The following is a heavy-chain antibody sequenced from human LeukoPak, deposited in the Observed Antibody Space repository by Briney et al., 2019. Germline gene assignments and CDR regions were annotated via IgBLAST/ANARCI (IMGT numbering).Heavy chain of an antibody. V-gene: IGHV4-31*03. Sequence: SETLSLTCTVSGGSISSGGYYWSWIRQHPGKGLEWIGYIYYSGSTYYNPSLKSRVTISVDTSKNQFSLKLSSVTAADTAVYYCRADRSPFYYYGMDVWGQGTTVTVSS. CDR2: IYYSGST. CDR3: RADRSPFYYYGMDV. CDR1: GGSISSGGYY. J-gene: IGHJ6*02.